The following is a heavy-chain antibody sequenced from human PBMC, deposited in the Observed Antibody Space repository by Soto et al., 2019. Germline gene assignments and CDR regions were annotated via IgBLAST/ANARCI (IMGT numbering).Heavy chain of an antibody. J-gene: IGHJ4*02. V-gene: IGHV1-18*01. Sequence: QVHLVQSGAEVKMPGASVKVSCKASGDTFTTYGISWVRQAPGQGLEWMAWISGHNDNTKYAQKFQGRVLMTADTSTSTAYMELRSLSSDDTAVYYCAREYCTSTSCYGVDYWGQGTLVTVSS. CDR2: ISGHNDNT. CDR1: GDTFTTYG. CDR3: AREYCTSTSCYGVDY. D-gene: IGHD2-2*01.